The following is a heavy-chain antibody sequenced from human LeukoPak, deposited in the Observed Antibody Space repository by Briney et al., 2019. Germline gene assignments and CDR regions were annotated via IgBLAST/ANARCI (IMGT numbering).Heavy chain of an antibody. CDR2: IWSDGTNS. CDR1: GFIYSHYG. D-gene: IGHD4-11*01. CDR3: VRDAQRGFDYSNSLRY. J-gene: IGHJ4*01. V-gene: IGHV3-33*08. Sequence: GGSLRLSCAASGFIYSHYGMPWVRQAPGKGLEWVAVIWSDGTNSFYAGSVKGRFTISRDNSQRTLFLQMNSLRVEDTAMYYCVRDAQRGFDYSNSLRYWGHGTLVTVSS.